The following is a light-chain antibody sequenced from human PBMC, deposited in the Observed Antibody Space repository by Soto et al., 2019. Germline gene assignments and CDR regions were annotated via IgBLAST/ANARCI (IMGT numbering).Light chain of an antibody. V-gene: IGKV3-15*01. Sequence: EIVMTQSPGTLSLSPGERATLSCRASQSVSSNLAWYQQIPGQAPRLLIYGASTRATGIPARFSGRGSGTEFTLAISSLQSEDFAVYYCQQYNDLPQTFGLGTEVDIK. CDR3: QQYNDLPQT. CDR2: GAS. CDR1: QSVSSN. J-gene: IGKJ1*01.